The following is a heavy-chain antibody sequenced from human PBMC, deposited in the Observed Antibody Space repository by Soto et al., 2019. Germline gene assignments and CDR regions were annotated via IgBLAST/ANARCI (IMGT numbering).Heavy chain of an antibody. CDR1: GFTFSSYG. CDR3: AKSVRSSGFAFDY. V-gene: IGHV3-30*18. Sequence: GGSLRLSCAASGFTFSSYGMHWVRQAPGKGLEWVAVISYDGSNKYYADSVKGRFTISRDNSKNTLYLQMNSLRAEDTAVYYCAKSVRSSGFAFDYWGQGTLVTVSS. J-gene: IGHJ4*02. D-gene: IGHD6-19*01. CDR2: ISYDGSNK.